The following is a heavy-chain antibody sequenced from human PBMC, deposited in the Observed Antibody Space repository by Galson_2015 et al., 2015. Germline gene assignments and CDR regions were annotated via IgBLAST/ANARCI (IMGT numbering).Heavy chain of an antibody. J-gene: IGHJ4*02. CDR2: ISYDGSNK. CDR3: AKDLGPLYYYDSSAPDY. D-gene: IGHD3-22*01. Sequence: SLRLSCAASGFTFSCYGMHWVRQAPGKGLEWVAVISYDGSNKYYADSVKGRFTISRDNSKNTLYLQMNSLRAEDTAVYYCAKDLGPLYYYDSSAPDYWGQGTLVTVSS. CDR1: GFTFSCYG. V-gene: IGHV3-30*18.